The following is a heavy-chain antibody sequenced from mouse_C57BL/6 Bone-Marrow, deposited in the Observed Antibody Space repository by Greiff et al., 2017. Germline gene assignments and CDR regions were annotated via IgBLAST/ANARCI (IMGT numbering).Heavy chain of an antibody. CDR3: ARGDY. V-gene: IGHV3-6*01. CDR1: GYSITSGYY. Sequence: EVKLLEPGPGLVKPSQSLSLTCSVTGYSITSGYYWNWIRQFPGNKLEWMGYKSYDGSNNYNQSLKNRITITRDTSKNQFFLKLNSVTTEDTATYYCARGDYWGQGTTLTVSS. CDR2: KSYDGSN. J-gene: IGHJ2*01.